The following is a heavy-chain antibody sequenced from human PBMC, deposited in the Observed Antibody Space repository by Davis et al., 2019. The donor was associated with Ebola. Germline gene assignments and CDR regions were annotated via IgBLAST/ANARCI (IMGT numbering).Heavy chain of an antibody. CDR3: AKKLAAPLLVVAAPKEASDP. Sequence: PGGSLRLSCAASGFTFSSYAMSWVRQAPGKGLEWVSAISGSGGSTYYADSVKGRFTISRDNSKNTLYLQMNSLRAEDTAVYYCAKKLAAPLLVVAAPKEASDPWGQGTLVTVSS. CDR2: ISGSGGST. J-gene: IGHJ5*02. D-gene: IGHD2-15*01. CDR1: GFTFSSYA. V-gene: IGHV3-23*01.